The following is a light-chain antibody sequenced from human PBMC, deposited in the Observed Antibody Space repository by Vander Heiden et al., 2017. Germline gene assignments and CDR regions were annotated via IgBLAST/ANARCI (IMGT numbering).Light chain of an antibody. Sequence: VMTQSPATLSASPGERTNLYCRANQSINSNLAWYQHNPGQAPRLLIYGASTSGSGTEYTLTISSLQSEDFAVNYCQQYDFRTPLTFGEGTKVEIK. CDR2: GAS. CDR1: QSINSN. CDR3: QQYDFRTPLT. V-gene: IGKV3-15*01. J-gene: IGKJ4*02.